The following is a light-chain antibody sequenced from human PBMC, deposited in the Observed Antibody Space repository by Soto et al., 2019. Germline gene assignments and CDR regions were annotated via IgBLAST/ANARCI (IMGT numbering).Light chain of an antibody. V-gene: IGLV2-14*03. CDR2: DVS. J-gene: IGLJ2*01. CDR1: SSDVGGSNY. Sequence: QSAMTQPASVSGSPGQSITISCCGPSSDVGGSNYVSWYQQHPGDAPRLIIYDVSYRPSGVSNRFSGSKSGNTASLTISGLQAEDEAGYFCSSYTSSAPGVLFGGGTKLTVL. CDR3: SSYTSSAPGVL.